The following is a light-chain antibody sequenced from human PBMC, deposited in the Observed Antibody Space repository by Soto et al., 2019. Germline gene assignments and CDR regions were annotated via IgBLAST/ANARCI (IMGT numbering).Light chain of an antibody. CDR1: QSISTN. CDR2: ETS. CDR3: QQYYDWPPIT. J-gene: IGKJ5*01. V-gene: IGKV3-15*01. Sequence: EIVMTQSPATLAVSPGEGATLSCRASQSISTNVAWFQQKPGQAPRLLIYETSTRATGVPARFSGSGSATEFTLTISSLQSEDFAVYYCQQYYDWPPITFGQGTRLEIK.